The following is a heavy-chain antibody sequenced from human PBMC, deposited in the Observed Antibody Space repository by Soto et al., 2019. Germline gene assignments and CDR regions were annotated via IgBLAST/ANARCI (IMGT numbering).Heavy chain of an antibody. J-gene: IGHJ1*01. Sequence: GGSLRLSCAASGFTFDDYAMHWVRQVPGKGLEWVSGINWSSGSIGYGDSVKGRFAISRDNAKNSLHLQMNSLSAEDTAFYYCVKDESINWYSGHFRHWGQGTLVTVSS. CDR2: INWSSGSI. CDR1: GFTFDDYA. V-gene: IGHV3-9*01. D-gene: IGHD6-13*01. CDR3: VKDESINWYSGHFRH.